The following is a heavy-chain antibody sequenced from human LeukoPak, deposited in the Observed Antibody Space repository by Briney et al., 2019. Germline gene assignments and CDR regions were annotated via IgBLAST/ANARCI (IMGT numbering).Heavy chain of an antibody. CDR2: INSDGSDR. CDR1: GFTFSSNW. CDR3: ARSRWLDAFDY. D-gene: IGHD4-23*01. J-gene: IGHJ4*02. V-gene: IGHV3-74*01. Sequence: GGSLRLSCAASGFTFSSNWMHWVRQTPGKGLVWVSRINSDGSDRSYADSVKGRFTISRDNAKNTLYLQMNSLRADDTAVYYCARSRWLDAFDYWGQGTLVTVSS.